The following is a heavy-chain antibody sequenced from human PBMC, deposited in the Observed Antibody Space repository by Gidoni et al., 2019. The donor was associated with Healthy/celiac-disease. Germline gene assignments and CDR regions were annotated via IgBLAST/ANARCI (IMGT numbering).Heavy chain of an antibody. CDR2: ISSSSSYI. CDR3: ARAPERPMVRGGTIDY. CDR1: GFTFSSYS. J-gene: IGHJ4*02. Sequence: EVQLVESGGGLVKPGGSLRLSCAASGFTFSSYSMNWVRQAPGKGLEWVSSISSSSSYIYYADSVKGRFTISRDNAKNSLYLQMNSLRAEDTAVYYCARAPERPMVRGGTIDYWGQGTLVTVSS. V-gene: IGHV3-21*01. D-gene: IGHD3-10*01.